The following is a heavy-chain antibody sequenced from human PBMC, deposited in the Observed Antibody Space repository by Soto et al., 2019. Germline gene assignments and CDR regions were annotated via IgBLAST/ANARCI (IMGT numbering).Heavy chain of an antibody. J-gene: IGHJ4*02. D-gene: IGHD5-18*01. V-gene: IGHV3-30*18. CDR3: AKVDTAMVPDFDY. CDR1: GFTFSSYG. Sequence: GGSLRLSCAASGFTFSSYGMHWVRQAPGKGLEWVAVISYDGSNKYYADSVKGRFTISRDNSKNTLYLQMNSLRAEDTAVYYCAKVDTAMVPDFDYWGQGTLVTVSS. CDR2: ISYDGSNK.